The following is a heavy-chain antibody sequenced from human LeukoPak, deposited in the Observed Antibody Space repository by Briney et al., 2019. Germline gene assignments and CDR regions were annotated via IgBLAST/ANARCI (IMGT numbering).Heavy chain of an antibody. CDR1: GYTXTSYF. V-gene: IGHV1-46*01. Sequence: ASVKVSCKASGYTXTSYFIHRVRQAPGQGLEWMGIINPSGRTTSYAQKFQGRVTMTRDTSTSTVYMELSSLRSEDTAVYYCARGESSTKFGYWGQGTLVTVSS. J-gene: IGHJ4*02. CDR2: INPSGRTT. CDR3: ARGESSTKFGY. D-gene: IGHD6-13*01.